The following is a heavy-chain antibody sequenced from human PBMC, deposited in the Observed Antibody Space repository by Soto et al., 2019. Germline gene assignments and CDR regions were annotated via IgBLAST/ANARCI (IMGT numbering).Heavy chain of an antibody. CDR1: GFTFSNYA. V-gene: IGHV3-30-3*01. J-gene: IGHJ6*02. CDR3: ARSHATYYYDTTGFFFGLDV. Sequence: QVRLVESGGGVVQPGRSLRLSCAASGFTFSNYAMHWVRQAPGKGLEWVAVMSFDETKKYHTASVEGRFTISRDNSQNTLDLQMNSLIAEDTALYYCARSHATYYYDTTGFFFGLDVWGQGTTVVVSS. CDR2: MSFDETKK. D-gene: IGHD3-22*01.